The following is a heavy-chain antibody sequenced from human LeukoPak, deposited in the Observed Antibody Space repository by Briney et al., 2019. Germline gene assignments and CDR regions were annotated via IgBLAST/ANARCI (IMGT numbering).Heavy chain of an antibody. CDR2: IYHSGST. CDR3: ARVRMHNWFDP. J-gene: IGHJ5*02. Sequence: SETLSLTCAVSGYSISSGYYWGWIRQPPGKGLEWIGSIYHSGSTYYNPSLKSRVTISVDTSKNQFSLKLSSVTAADTAVYYCARVRMHNWFDPWGQGTLVTVSS. D-gene: IGHD2-8*01. CDR1: GYSISSGYY. V-gene: IGHV4-38-2*01.